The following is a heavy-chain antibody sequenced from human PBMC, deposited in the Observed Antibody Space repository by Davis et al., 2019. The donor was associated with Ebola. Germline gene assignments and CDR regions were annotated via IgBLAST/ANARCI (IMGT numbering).Heavy chain of an antibody. V-gene: IGHV4-39*01. Sequence: MPSETLSLTCTVSGGSITDNNYSWAWIRQPPGKGLEWIGTIYYSGSTYRHPSLKSRVTIFVDTSKNQFSLKLSSVTAADTAVYYCASVVTGIRWGEVDNWGQGTLVTVSS. D-gene: IGHD2-21*02. CDR3: ASVVTGIRWGEVDN. CDR2: IYYSGST. CDR1: GGSITDNNYS. J-gene: IGHJ4*02.